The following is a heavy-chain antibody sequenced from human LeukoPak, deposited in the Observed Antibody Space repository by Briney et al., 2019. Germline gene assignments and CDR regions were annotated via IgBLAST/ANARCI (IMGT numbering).Heavy chain of an antibody. Sequence: PGGSLRLSCAASGFTFSSYAMSWVRQAPGKGLEWVSSISSSSSYIYYADSVKGRFTISRDNAKNSLYLQMNSLRAEDTAVYYCARGSTSCYWGQGTLVTASS. CDR2: ISSSSSYI. D-gene: IGHD2-2*01. CDR3: ARGSTSCY. CDR1: GFTFSSYA. J-gene: IGHJ4*02. V-gene: IGHV3-21*01.